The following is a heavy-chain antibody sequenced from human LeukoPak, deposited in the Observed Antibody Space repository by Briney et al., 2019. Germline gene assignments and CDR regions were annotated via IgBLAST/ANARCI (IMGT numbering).Heavy chain of an antibody. Sequence: ASVKVSCKASGYTFTSYGISXXXXAPGQGLEWXXXISAYNGNTNYAQKLQGXVTMTTDTSTSTAYMELRSLRSDDTAVYYCARDIRLDYWGQGTLVTVSS. CDR1: GYTFTSYG. CDR2: ISAYNGNT. J-gene: IGHJ4*02. CDR3: ARDIRLDY. V-gene: IGHV1-18*01.